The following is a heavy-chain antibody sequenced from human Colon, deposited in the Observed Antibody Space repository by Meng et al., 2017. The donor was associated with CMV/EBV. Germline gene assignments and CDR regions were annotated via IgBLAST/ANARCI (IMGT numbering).Heavy chain of an antibody. D-gene: IGHD3-10*01. V-gene: IGHV1-8*01. Sequence: KAYGYTFKSYDSNWVRQATGQGLEWMGWMSPKSGKTEYAQKFQGRVTMTRDTSKSTAYMELSSLGSEDTAVFYCARESYFGSGTFYYWGQGTLVTVSS. J-gene: IGHJ4*02. CDR1: GYTFKSYD. CDR2: MSPKSGKT. CDR3: ARESYFGSGTFYY.